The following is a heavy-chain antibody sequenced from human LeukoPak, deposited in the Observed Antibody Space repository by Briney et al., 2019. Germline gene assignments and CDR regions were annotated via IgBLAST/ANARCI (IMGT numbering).Heavy chain of an antibody. CDR1: GGSISSGSYC. J-gene: IGHJ5*02. CDR2: IYTSGST. Sequence: SQTLSLTCTVSGGSISSGSYCWSWIRQPAGKGLAWIGRIYTSGSTNYNPSLKSRVTISVNTSKNQFSLKLSSVTAADTAVYYCAGGRYYYGSGSTNWFDPWGQGTLVTVSS. CDR3: AGGRYYYGSGSTNWFDP. V-gene: IGHV4-61*02. D-gene: IGHD3-10*01.